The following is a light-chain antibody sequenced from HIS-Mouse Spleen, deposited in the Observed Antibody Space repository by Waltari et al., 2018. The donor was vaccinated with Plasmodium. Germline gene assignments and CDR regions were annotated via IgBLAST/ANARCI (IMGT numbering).Light chain of an antibody. V-gene: IGLV1-44*01. Sequence: QSVLTQPPSASGTPGQRVTISCSGSSSNIGRNTVNWYQQLPGTAPKLLIYSNNQRPSGVPDRCSGSKSGTSASRAISGLQSEDEADYYCAAWDDSLNGVVFGGGTKLTVL. J-gene: IGLJ2*01. CDR1: SSNIGRNT. CDR3: AAWDDSLNGVV. CDR2: SNN.